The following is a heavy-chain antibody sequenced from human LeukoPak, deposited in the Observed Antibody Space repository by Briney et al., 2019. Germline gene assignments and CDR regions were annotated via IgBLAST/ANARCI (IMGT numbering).Heavy chain of an antibody. D-gene: IGHD6-13*01. V-gene: IGHV1-46*01. CDR1: GYTFTSYY. CDR3: ARVAGTKYFDY. CDR2: INPSGGST. Sequence: ASVKVSCKASGYTFTSYYMHCVRQAPGQGLEWMGIINPSGGSTSYAQKFQGRVTMTRDTSTSTVYMELSSLRSEDTAVYYCARVAGTKYFDYWGQGTLVTVSS. J-gene: IGHJ4*02.